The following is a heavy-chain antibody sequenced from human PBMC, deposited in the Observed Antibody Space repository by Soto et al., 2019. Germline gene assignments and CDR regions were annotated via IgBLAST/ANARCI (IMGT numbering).Heavy chain of an antibody. CDR2: INHSGST. D-gene: IGHD5-18*01. Sequence: LSLTCAVYGGSFSGYYWSWIRQPPGKGLEWIGEINHSGSTNYNPSLKSRVTISVDTSKNQFSLKLSSVTAAGTAVYYCASPSGYSYTLRYWGEGSRVTVSA. J-gene: IGHJ4*02. CDR3: ASPSGYSYTLRY. CDR1: GGSFSGYY. V-gene: IGHV4-34*01.